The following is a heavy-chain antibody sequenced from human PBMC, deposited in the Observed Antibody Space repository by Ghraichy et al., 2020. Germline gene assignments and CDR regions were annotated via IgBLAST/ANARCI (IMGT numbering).Heavy chain of an antibody. V-gene: IGHV4-59*08. CDR3: ARRDVSTACYY. D-gene: IGHD2/OR15-2a*01. CDR1: GDSISGYY. Sequence: SETLSLTCTVSGDSISGYYWSWIRQPPGKGLEWIGSIDYTGRTKYNPSLKSRVTMSVDPSKNQFSLSLSSVTAADTAVLYCARRDVSTACYYWGQGTLVTV. J-gene: IGHJ4*02. CDR2: IDYTGRT.